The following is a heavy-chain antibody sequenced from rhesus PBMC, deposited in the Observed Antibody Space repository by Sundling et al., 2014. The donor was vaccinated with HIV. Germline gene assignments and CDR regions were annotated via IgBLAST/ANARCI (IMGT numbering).Heavy chain of an antibody. CDR3: SKGDSWNYLLDY. CDR2: INSGGGRT. D-gene: IGHD1-1-1*01. CDR1: GFTFSSFG. J-gene: IGHJ4*01. V-gene: IGHV3S42*01. Sequence: EVQLVETGGGLVQPGGSLKVSCAASGFTFSSFGMTWVRQAPGKGLEWVSSINSGGGRTYYADSVKGRFTISRDNSKSTLSLQMNSLRVEDTAVYYCSKGDSWNYLLDYWGQGVLVTVSS.